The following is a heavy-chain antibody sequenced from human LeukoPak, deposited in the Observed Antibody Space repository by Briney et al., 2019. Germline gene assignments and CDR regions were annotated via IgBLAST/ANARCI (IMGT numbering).Heavy chain of an antibody. D-gene: IGHD3-22*01. CDR3: AREMGDSSGYYYYFDY. V-gene: IGHV1-69*04. J-gene: IGHJ4*02. CDR2: IIPILGIA. Sequence: ASVTVSCKASGGTFSSYAISWVRQAPGQGLEWVGRIIPILGIANYAQKFQERVTITADKSTSTAYMELSSMRSEDTVVYYCAREMGDSSGYYYYFDYWGQGTLVTVSS. CDR1: GGTFSSYA.